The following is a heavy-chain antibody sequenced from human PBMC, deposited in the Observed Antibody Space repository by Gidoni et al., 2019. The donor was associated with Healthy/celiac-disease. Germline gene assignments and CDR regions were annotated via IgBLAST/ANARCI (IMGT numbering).Heavy chain of an antibody. D-gene: IGHD3-9*01. J-gene: IGHJ4*02. Sequence: QVQLVESGGGVVQPGRSLRLSCAASGFTFSSYGMHWVRQAPGKGLEWVAVIWYDGRNKYYADSVKGRFTISRDNSKNTLYLQMNSLRAEDTAVYYCARGGILTGYYPLYFDYWGQGTLVTVSS. CDR2: IWYDGRNK. V-gene: IGHV3-33*01. CDR3: ARGGILTGYYPLYFDY. CDR1: GFTFSSYG.